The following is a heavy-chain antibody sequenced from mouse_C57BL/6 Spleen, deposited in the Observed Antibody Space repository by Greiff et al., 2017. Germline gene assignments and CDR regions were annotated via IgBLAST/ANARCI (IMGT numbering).Heavy chain of an antibody. J-gene: IGHJ2*01. CDR1: GYSFTDYN. V-gene: IGHV1-39*01. Sequence: EVQLKQSGPELVKPGASVKISCKASGYSFTDYNMNWVKQSNGKSLEWIGVINPNYGTTSYTQKLKGKATLTVDQSSSTAYMQLNRLTSEDSAVYYCAIGAWYYDVYLYYFDYWGQGTTLTVSS. CDR2: INPNYGTT. D-gene: IGHD2-3*01. CDR3: AIGAWYYDVYLYYFDY.